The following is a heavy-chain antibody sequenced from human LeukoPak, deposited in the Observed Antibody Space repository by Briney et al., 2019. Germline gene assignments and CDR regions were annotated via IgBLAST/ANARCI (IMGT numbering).Heavy chain of an antibody. D-gene: IGHD6-19*01. J-gene: IGHJ6*02. Sequence: ASVTVSCKASGYTFTGYYMHWVRQAPRQGLERMGWINPNSGGTNYAQKLQGRVTMTRDTSISTAYMELSRLRSDDTAVYYCARGRIAVAGQTYYYYYGMDVWGQGTTVTVSS. CDR3: ARGRIAVAGQTYYYYYGMDV. CDR2: INPNSGGT. V-gene: IGHV1-2*02. CDR1: GYTFTGYY.